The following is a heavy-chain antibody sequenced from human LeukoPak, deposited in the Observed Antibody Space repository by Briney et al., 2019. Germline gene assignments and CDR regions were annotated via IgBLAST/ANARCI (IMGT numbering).Heavy chain of an antibody. V-gene: IGHV4-4*02. CDR1: GGSISSSNW. D-gene: IGHD3/OR15-3a*01. Sequence: NPSGTLSLTCAVSGGSISSSNWWSWVRQPPGKGLEWIGEIYHSGSTNYNPSLKSRVTISVDKSKNQFSLKLTSVTAADTAVYYCARQTGSGLFILPGGQGTLVTVSS. CDR2: IYHSGST. CDR3: ARQTGSGLFILP. J-gene: IGHJ4*02.